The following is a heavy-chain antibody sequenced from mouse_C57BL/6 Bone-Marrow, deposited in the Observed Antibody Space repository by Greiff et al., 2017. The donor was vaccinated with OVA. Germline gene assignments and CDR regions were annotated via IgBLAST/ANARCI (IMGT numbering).Heavy chain of an antibody. Sequence: QVQLQQSGPELVKPGASVKISCKASGYSFTSYYIHWVKQRPGQGLEWIGWIYPGSGNTKYNEKFKGKATLTADTSSSTAYMQLSSLTSEDSAVYYCARNYDYETNYFDYWGQGTTLTVSS. V-gene: IGHV1-66*01. J-gene: IGHJ2*01. CDR3: ARNYDYETNYFDY. CDR2: IYPGSGNT. D-gene: IGHD2-4*01. CDR1: GYSFTSYY.